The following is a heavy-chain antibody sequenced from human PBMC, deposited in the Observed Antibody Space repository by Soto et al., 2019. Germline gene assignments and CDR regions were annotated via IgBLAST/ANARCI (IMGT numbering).Heavy chain of an antibody. J-gene: IGHJ6*02. V-gene: IGHV4-31*03. Sequence: SETLSLTCTVSGGSISSGGYYWSWIRQHPGKGLEWIGYIYYSGSTYYNPSLKSRVTISVDTSKNQFSLKLSSVTAADTAVYYCARVQGPYYYYGMDVWGQGXTVTVYS. CDR3: ARVQGPYYYYGMDV. CDR1: GGSISSGGYY. CDR2: IYYSGST.